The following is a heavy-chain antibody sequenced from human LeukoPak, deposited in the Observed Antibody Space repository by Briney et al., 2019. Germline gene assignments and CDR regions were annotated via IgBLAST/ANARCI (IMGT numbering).Heavy chain of an antibody. Sequence: SVKVSCKASGRTFSAYPISWVRQAPGQGLEWMGRIIPIPGITKYAEKFQGRVTITADKSTSTVYMELSSLRSEDAAIYYCAFRGTVYGPDYYYGMDVWGQGTTVTVSS. CDR2: IIPIPGIT. D-gene: IGHD2/OR15-2a*01. CDR3: AFRGTVYGPDYYYGMDV. V-gene: IGHV1-69*02. J-gene: IGHJ6*02. CDR1: GRTFSAYP.